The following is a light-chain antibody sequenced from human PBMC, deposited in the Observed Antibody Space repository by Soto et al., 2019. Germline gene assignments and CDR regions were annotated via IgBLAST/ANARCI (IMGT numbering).Light chain of an antibody. J-gene: IGLJ1*01. CDR1: SSDVGGYDF. V-gene: IGLV2-11*01. CDR3: CSYAGSYTHV. CDR2: DVT. Sequence: QSVLTQPRSVSGSPGQSVTISCTGTSSDVGGYDFVSWFQQYPGKAPKPIIYDVTKGPSGVPDRFSGFKSGNTASLTISGLQTDDEADYYCCSYAGSYTHVFGTGTKVTVL.